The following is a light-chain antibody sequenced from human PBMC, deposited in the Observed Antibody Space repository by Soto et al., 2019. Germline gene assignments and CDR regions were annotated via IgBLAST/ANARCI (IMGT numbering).Light chain of an antibody. CDR3: QQLNSYPLT. J-gene: IGKJ4*01. CDR1: QGITSF. CDR2: TAS. Sequence: DIQLTHSPSFLSASVGDRVSITCRASQGITSFLAWYQQIPGKAPKLLIYTASTLQSGVPPRFSGSGSGTEFTLTISSLQPEDFGTYYCQQLNSYPLTFGGGTRVAIK. V-gene: IGKV1-9*01.